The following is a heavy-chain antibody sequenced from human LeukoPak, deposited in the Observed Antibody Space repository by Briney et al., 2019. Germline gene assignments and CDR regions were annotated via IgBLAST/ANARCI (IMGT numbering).Heavy chain of an antibody. CDR1: GGSISSNDYY. CDR2: IYYSGST. D-gene: IGHD3-10*01. CDR3: ARRRLTMVRGVRGFDY. Sequence: PSETLSLTCTVSGGSISSNDYYWGWIRQPPGKGLEWFGYIYYSGSTNYNPSLKSRVTISVDTSKNQFSLKLSSVTAADTAVYYCARRRLTMVRGVRGFDYWGQGTLVTVSS. V-gene: IGHV4-61*05. J-gene: IGHJ4*02.